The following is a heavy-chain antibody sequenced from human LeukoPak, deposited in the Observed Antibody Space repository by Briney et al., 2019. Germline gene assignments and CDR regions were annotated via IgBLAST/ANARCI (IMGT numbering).Heavy chain of an antibody. J-gene: IGHJ5*02. CDR1: GGSISSGGYY. V-gene: IGHV4-31*03. D-gene: IGHD2-2*01. Sequence: PSQTLSLTCTVSGGSISSGGYYWSWIRQHPGTGLEWIGYIYYSGSTYYNPSLKSRVTISVDTSKNQFSLKLSSVTAADTAVYYCARDRAPMPFDPWGQGTPVTVSS. CDR3: ARDRAPMPFDP. CDR2: IYYSGST.